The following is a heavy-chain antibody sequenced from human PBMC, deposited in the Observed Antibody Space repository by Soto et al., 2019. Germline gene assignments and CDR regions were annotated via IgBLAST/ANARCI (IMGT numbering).Heavy chain of an antibody. D-gene: IGHD3-3*01. J-gene: IGHJ6*02. CDR1: GFTFDDYA. CDR3: AKDVLRFLEWLAFYGMDV. CDR2: ISWNSGSI. V-gene: IGHV3-9*01. Sequence: PGGSLRLSCAASGFTFDDYAMHWVRQAPGKGLEWVSGISWNSGSIGYADSVKGRFTISRDNAKNSLYLQMNSLRAEDTALYYCAKDVLRFLEWLAFYGMDVWGQGTTVTVSS.